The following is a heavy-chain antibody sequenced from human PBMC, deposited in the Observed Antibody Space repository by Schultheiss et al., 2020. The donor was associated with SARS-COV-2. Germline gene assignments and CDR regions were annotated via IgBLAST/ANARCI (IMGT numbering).Heavy chain of an antibody. Sequence: GESLKISCATSGFTFSSFAMTWVRQAPGKGLEWISYINEGGDVIFYADSIKGRFTISRDTAKSSLFLQMSSLRGDDTAVYYCARGAGSAWFAYWGRGTLVTVSS. V-gene: IGHV3-48*03. D-gene: IGHD6-25*01. CDR1: GFTFSSFA. J-gene: IGHJ4*02. CDR2: INEGGDVI. CDR3: ARGAGSAWFAY.